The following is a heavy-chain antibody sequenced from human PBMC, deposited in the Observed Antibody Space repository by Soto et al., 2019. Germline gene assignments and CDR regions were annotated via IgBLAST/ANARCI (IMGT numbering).Heavy chain of an antibody. J-gene: IGHJ4*01. V-gene: IGHV4-4*02. Sequence: QVQLQESGPGLVKPSGTLSLTCAVSGASISSYWWSWVRQTPGKGLEWIGEIFQSGTTNSNPSLKSRVSMTLDKSKNQFSLSLTSVTAADTAVYYCSRNRDSSTFFAYWGRGTLVTVSS. CDR3: SRNRDSSTFFAY. D-gene: IGHD6-13*01. CDR2: IFQSGTT. CDR1: GASISSYW.